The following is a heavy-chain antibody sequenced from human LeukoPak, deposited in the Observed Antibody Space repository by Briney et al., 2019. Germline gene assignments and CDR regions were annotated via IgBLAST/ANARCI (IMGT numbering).Heavy chain of an antibody. Sequence: GGSLRLSCAASGFSFSTYVMTWVRQAPGKGLEWVSTISAAGDSTYYSDSVKGRFTVSRDNSKSALFLQMNSLRAEDTAVYYCARERAGIRGYSYDYYFDYWGQGTLVTVSS. J-gene: IGHJ4*02. CDR1: GFSFSTYV. CDR2: ISAAGDST. V-gene: IGHV3-23*01. D-gene: IGHD5-18*01. CDR3: ARERAGIRGYSYDYYFDY.